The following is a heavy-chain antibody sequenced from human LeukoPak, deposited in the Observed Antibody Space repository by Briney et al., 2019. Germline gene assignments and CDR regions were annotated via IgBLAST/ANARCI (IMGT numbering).Heavy chain of an antibody. V-gene: IGHV1-2*02. CDR2: INPNSGGT. D-gene: IGHD3-22*01. CDR3: ARIPITEYYYDSSGSDY. Sequence: ASVKVSCKASGYTFTGYYMHWVRQAPGQGLEWMGWINPNSGGTNYAQKFQGRVTMTRDTSISTAYMELSRLRSDDTAVYYCARIPITEYYYDSSGSDYWGQGTLVTVSS. CDR1: GYTFTGYY. J-gene: IGHJ4*02.